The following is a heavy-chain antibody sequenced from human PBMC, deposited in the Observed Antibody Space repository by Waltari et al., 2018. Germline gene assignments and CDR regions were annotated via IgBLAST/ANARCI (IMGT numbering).Heavy chain of an antibody. CDR3: ARGPLPLRFLEWLVNPL. CDR2: INHSGST. Sequence: QVQLQQWGAGLLKPSETLSLTCAVYGGSFSGYYWSWIRQPPGKGLEWIGEINHSGSTNYNPSRRSRVTISVDTSKNQFSLKLSSVTAADTAVYYCARGPLPLRFLEWLVNPLWGQGTLVTVSS. D-gene: IGHD3-3*01. V-gene: IGHV4-34*01. J-gene: IGHJ4*02. CDR1: GGSFSGYY.